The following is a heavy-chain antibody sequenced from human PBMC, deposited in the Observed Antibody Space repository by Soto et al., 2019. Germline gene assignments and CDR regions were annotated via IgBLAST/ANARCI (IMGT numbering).Heavy chain of an antibody. CDR1: GDSIATNKW. CDR3: ARDTAVPGESDRFDV. CDR2: VHQGNLT. V-gene: IGHV4-4*02. Sequence: PSETLSLTCAVSGDSIATNKWWSWVRQPPGKGLEWIGEVHQGNLTNYNSSLKSRVTMSVDTSKNQFSLTLTSVTAADTAIYFCARDTAVPGESDRFDVWGQGILVTVSS. D-gene: IGHD6-19*01. J-gene: IGHJ4*02.